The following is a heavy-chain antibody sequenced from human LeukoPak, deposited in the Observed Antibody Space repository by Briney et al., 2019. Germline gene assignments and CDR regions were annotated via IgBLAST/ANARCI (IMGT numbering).Heavy chain of an antibody. Sequence: SETLSLTCTVSGGSISSSSYYWGWIRQPPGKGLEWIGSIYYSGSTYYNPSLKSRVTMSVDRSKNQFSLTLTSVTAADTAVYFCARIRGFYFDYWGQGTLVTVSS. CDR1: GGSISSSSYY. J-gene: IGHJ4*02. V-gene: IGHV4-39*07. D-gene: IGHD4-23*01. CDR2: IYYSGST. CDR3: ARIRGFYFDY.